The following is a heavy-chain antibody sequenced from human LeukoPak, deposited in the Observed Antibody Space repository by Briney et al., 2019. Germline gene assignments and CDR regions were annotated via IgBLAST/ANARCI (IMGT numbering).Heavy chain of an antibody. CDR2: IYGRGGRT. CDR3: AKSVLYGHHYYYYIDV. D-gene: IGHD2/OR15-2a*01. CDR1: GFTFSSYA. J-gene: IGHJ6*03. V-gene: IGHV3-23*01. Sequence: GGSLRLSCAASGFTFSSYAMTWLRQAPGKGLEWVSSIYGRGGRTYYADSVKGRFTISRDNSKNTLYLQMNSLRAEDTAVHYCAKSVLYGHHYYYYIDVWGKGTTVTVSS.